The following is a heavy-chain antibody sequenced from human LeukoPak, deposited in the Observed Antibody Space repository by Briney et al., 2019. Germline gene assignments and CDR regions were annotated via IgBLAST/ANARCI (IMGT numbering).Heavy chain of an antibody. D-gene: IGHD1-26*01. CDR1: GGSFSVYY. J-gene: IGHJ4*02. V-gene: IGHV4-34*01. Sequence: KSSETLSPTCAVYGGSFSVYYWSWIRQPPGKGLEWIGEINHSGNINYNPSLKSRVTISIDTSKNQFSLKLSSVTAADTAVYYCARDEVGAAHWGQGTLVTVSS. CDR2: INHSGNI. CDR3: ARDEVGAAH.